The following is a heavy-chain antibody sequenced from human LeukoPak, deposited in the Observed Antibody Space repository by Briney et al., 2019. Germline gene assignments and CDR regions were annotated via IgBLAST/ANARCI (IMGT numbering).Heavy chain of an antibody. D-gene: IGHD3-16*01. CDR2: IKSKTDGGTT. V-gene: IGHV3-15*01. CDR3: TTPYDYVWGSSGDY. Sequence: GGSLRLSCAASGFTFSNAWMSWVRQAPGKGLEWVGRIKSKTDGGTTDYAAPVKGRLTISRDDSKNTLYLQMNGLKTEDTAVYYCTTPYDYVWGSSGDYWGQGTLVTVSS. J-gene: IGHJ4*02. CDR1: GFTFSNAW.